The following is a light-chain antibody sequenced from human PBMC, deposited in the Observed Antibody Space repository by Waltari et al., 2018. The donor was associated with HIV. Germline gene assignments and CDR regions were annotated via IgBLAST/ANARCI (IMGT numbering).Light chain of an antibody. Sequence: SYELAQPPSVSVSPGQTARLPCSGDTLPRQFVYWYQQKPGQAPIVVIYKDSERPSGIPERFSGFISGTTATLTISAVQAEDEADYYCKSADITGTLGVFGGVTRLTV. J-gene: IGLJ2*01. CDR3: KSADITGTLGV. V-gene: IGLV3-25*03. CDR1: TLPRQF. CDR2: KDS.